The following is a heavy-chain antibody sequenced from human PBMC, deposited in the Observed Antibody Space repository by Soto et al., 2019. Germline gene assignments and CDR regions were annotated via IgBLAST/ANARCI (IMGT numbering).Heavy chain of an antibody. D-gene: IGHD2-15*01. Sequence: QVQLQESGPGLVKPSETLSLTCTVSGDSISGYYWSWIRQPPGEGLEWIGYIYYSGSTNYHPSLKQLVTMSVDTSKEQVSLKLSSVTAADTAVSYCARERLFLPGGSGYCYFDYWGQGTLVTVSS. CDR2: IYYSGST. CDR1: GDSISGYY. J-gene: IGHJ4*02. CDR3: ARERLFLPGGSGYCYFDY. V-gene: IGHV4-59*01.